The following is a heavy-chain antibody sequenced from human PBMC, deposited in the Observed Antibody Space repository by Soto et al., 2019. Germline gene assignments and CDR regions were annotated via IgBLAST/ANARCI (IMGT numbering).Heavy chain of an antibody. CDR3: AKGEGSSGWNLDY. Sequence: QVPLVESGGGVVQPGRSLRLSCAASGFTFSSYGMHWVRQAPGKGLEWVAVISYDGSNKYYADSVKGRFTISRDNSKNSLYLQMNSLRAEDTAVYYCAKGEGSSGWNLDYWGQGTLVTVSS. D-gene: IGHD6-19*01. CDR2: ISYDGSNK. CDR1: GFTFSSYG. V-gene: IGHV3-30*18. J-gene: IGHJ4*02.